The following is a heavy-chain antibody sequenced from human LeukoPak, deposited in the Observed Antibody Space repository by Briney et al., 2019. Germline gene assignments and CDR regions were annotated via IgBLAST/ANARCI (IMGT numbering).Heavy chain of an antibody. V-gene: IGHV3-30-3*01. J-gene: IGHJ3*02. Sequence: PGGSLRLSCAASGFTFSSYAMHWVRQAPGKGLEWVAVISYDGSNKYYADSVKGRFTISRDNAKNSLYLQMNSLRAEDTAVYYCARDTGRSSGHAFDIWGQGTMVTVSS. CDR2: ISYDGSNK. CDR3: ARDTGRSSGHAFDI. CDR1: GFTFSSYA. D-gene: IGHD2-15*01.